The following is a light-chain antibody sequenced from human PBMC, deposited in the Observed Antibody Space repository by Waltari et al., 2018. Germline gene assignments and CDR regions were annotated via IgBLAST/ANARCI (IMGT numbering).Light chain of an antibody. CDR1: SSDVGTYNY. CDR2: GVT. V-gene: IGLV2-14*01. Sequence: QSALTQPASVSGSPGQSITISCTGTSSDVGTYNYVSWYQHHPGKAPKLVVYGVTNRPSGVSNRSPASKSGNTASLTISGLQAEDEADYHCTSCTTSATWVFGGGTKLTVL. J-gene: IGLJ3*02. CDR3: TSCTTSATWV.